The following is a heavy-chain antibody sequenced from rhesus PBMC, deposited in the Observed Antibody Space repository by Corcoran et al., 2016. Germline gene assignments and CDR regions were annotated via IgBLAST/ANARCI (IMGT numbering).Heavy chain of an antibody. Sequence: GGSLKLSCAASGFTFSSYGMSWVRQAPGKGLEWVSAINSGGGSTYYADSVKGRFTISRDNSKNTLSLQMNSLRAEDTAVYYWAKGRRGTVGTVDYWGQGVLVTVSS. CDR1: GFTFSSYG. D-gene: IGHD5-42*01. V-gene: IGHV3S5*01. J-gene: IGHJ4*01. CDR3: AKGRRGTVGTVDY. CDR2: INSGGGST.